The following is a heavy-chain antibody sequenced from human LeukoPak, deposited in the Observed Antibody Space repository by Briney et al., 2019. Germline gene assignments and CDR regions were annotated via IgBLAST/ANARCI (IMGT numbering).Heavy chain of an antibody. Sequence: KASETLSLTCAVSGGSISSSNWWSWVRQPPGKGLEWIGEIYHSGSTNYNPSLKSRVTISVDKSKNQFSLKLSSVTAADTAVYYCARASYYFGSGSYFFNWGQGTLVTVSS. V-gene: IGHV4-4*02. CDR2: IYHSGST. CDR1: GGSISSSNW. CDR3: ARASYYFGSGSYFFN. J-gene: IGHJ4*02. D-gene: IGHD3-10*01.